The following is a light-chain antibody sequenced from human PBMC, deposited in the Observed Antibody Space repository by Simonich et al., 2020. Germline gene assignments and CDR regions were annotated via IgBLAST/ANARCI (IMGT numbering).Light chain of an antibody. CDR2: WAS. CDR1: QSVLYSPNNKNY. V-gene: IGKV4-1*01. CDR3: QQYYSTPT. Sequence: DIVMTQSPDSLAVSLGERATINCKSSQSVLYSPNNKNYLAWYQQKPGQPPKLLIYWASTRESGVPDRFRGSGSGTDFTLTISSLQAEDVAVYYCQQYYSTPTFGQVTKVEIK. J-gene: IGKJ1*01.